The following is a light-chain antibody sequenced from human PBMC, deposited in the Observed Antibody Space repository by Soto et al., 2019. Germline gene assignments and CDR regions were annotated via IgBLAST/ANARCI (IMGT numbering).Light chain of an antibody. Sequence: QAVLTQPASVSGAPGQSIAISCSVTRSDVGAYNYVSWYQQHPGKAPKLMISEVTNRPSGVPDRFSGSKSGNTASLTVSGLQAEDEADYYCSSYAGSSNVFGTGTKV. CDR3: SSYAGSSNV. V-gene: IGLV2-8*01. J-gene: IGLJ1*01. CDR1: RSDVGAYNY. CDR2: EVT.